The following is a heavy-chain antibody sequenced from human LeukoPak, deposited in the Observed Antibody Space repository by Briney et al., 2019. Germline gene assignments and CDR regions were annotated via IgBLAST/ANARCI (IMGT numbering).Heavy chain of an antibody. Sequence: GGSLRLSCAASGFSLSSYYMSWVRQAPGKGLEWMANIGYDGSQKNYDDSLKGRFTISRDNAKNSVYLQMNSLRAEDTAVYYCVSGNDPDSTWENYRLDAFDIWGQGTTVIVSS. D-gene: IGHD3-16*02. J-gene: IGHJ3*02. V-gene: IGHV3-7*01. CDR3: VSGNDPDSTWENYRLDAFDI. CDR1: GFSLSSYY. CDR2: IGYDGSQK.